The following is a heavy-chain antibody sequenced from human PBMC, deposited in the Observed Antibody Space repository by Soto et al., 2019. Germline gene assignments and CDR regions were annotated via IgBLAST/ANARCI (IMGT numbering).Heavy chain of an antibody. Sequence: GGSLRLSCAASGFTFDDYAMHWVRQAPGKGLEWVSLISWDGGSTYYADSVKGRFTISRDNSKNSLYLQMNSLRAEDTALYYCAKAANVDTAKTIYYYYYYGMDVWGQGTTVTVSS. J-gene: IGHJ6*02. D-gene: IGHD5-18*01. CDR2: ISWDGGST. V-gene: IGHV3-43D*03. CDR1: GFTFDDYA. CDR3: AKAANVDTAKTIYYYYYYGMDV.